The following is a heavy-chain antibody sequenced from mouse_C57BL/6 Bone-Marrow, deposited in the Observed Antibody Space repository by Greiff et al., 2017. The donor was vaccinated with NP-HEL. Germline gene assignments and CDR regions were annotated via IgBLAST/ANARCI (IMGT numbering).Heavy chain of an antibody. Sequence: VQLQQSGAELARPGASVKLSCKASGYTFTSYGISWVNQRTGQGLEWIGEIYPRSGNTYYNEKFKGKATLTADKSSSTAYMELRSLTSEDSAVYFCARRALIYYYGSSSSDWGQGTTLTVSS. V-gene: IGHV1-81*01. CDR2: IYPRSGNT. CDR1: GYTFTSYG. D-gene: IGHD1-1*01. CDR3: ARRALIYYYGSSSSD. J-gene: IGHJ2*01.